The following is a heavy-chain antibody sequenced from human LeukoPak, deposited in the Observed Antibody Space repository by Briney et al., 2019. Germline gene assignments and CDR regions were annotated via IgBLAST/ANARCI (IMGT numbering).Heavy chain of an antibody. V-gene: IGHV3-9*01. CDR1: GFTFDDYA. J-gene: IGHJ4*02. CDR2: ISWNSGSI. D-gene: IGHD3-10*01. CDR3: ASSSGYYGSGSLEIDY. Sequence: GGSLRLFCAASGFTFDDYAMHWVRQAPGKGLEWVSGISWNSGSIGYADSVKGRFTISRDNAKNSLYLQMNSLRAEDTAVYYCASSSGYYGSGSLEIDYWGQGTLVTVSS.